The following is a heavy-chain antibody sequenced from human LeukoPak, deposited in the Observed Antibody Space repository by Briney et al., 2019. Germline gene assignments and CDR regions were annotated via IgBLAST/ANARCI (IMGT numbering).Heavy chain of an antibody. J-gene: IGHJ4*02. V-gene: IGHV3-23*01. CDR3: AKDRFVGGIPQAKY. D-gene: IGHD3-16*01. Sequence: PGGSLRLSCVASGFIFSSYGMSWVRQAPGKGLEWVSAISGSGGTTYYADSVKGRFTISRDNSKNTLYLQMNSLRAEDTAVYYCAKDRFVGGIPQAKYWGQGTLVTVSS. CDR2: ISGSGGTT. CDR1: GFIFSSYG.